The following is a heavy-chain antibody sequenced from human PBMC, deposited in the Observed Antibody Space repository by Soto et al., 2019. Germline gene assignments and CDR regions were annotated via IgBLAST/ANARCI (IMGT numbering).Heavy chain of an antibody. V-gene: IGHV3-23*01. Sequence: GGSLRLSCAASGFTFSSYAMSWVRQAPGKGLEWVSAISGSGGSTYYADSVKGRFTISRDNSKNTLYLQMNSLRAEDTAGYYGAKGASSSSAKYYFDYWGQGTLVTVSS. CDR1: GFTFSSYA. CDR2: ISGSGGST. J-gene: IGHJ4*02. D-gene: IGHD6-6*01. CDR3: AKGASSSSAKYYFDY.